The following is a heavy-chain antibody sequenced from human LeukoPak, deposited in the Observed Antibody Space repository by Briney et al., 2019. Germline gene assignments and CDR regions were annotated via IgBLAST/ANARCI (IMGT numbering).Heavy chain of an antibody. J-gene: IGHJ4*02. D-gene: IGHD2-15*01. V-gene: IGHV4-30-4*07. CDR2: IYYSGST. CDR3: ARGYCSGGSCYFDY. CDR1: GGSISSGGYS. Sequence: SEPLSLPCAVSGGSISSGGYSWRWIRQPPGKGLEWIGYIYYSGSTYYNPSLKSQVTISVDTSKNLFSLKLSSVTAADTAVYCCARGYCSGGSCYFDYWGQGTLVTVSS.